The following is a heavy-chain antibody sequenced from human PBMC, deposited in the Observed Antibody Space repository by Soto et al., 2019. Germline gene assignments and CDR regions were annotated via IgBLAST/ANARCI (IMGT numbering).Heavy chain of an antibody. CDR2: IYSGGST. CDR1: GITVSSNY. J-gene: IGHJ6*03. D-gene: IGHD4-17*01. V-gene: IGHV3-66*01. CDR3: ARTTYGDYNDYYYHYYMDV. Sequence: PGGSLRLSCAASGITVSSNYMSWVRQAPGKGLEWVSVIYSGGSTYYADSVKGRFTISRDNSKDTLYLQMNSLRAEDTAVYYCARTTYGDYNDYYYHYYMDVWGKGTTVTVSS.